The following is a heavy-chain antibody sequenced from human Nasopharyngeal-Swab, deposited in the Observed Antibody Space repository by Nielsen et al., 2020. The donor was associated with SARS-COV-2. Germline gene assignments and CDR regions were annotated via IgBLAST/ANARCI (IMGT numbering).Heavy chain of an antibody. J-gene: IGHJ4*02. D-gene: IGHD4-17*01. CDR1: GGSLSSGDYY. CDR3: ARHDYGDYGLDY. Sequence: LRLSCTVSGGSLSSGDYYWGWVRQPPGKGLEWIGYIYYSGSTYYNPSLKSRVTISVDTSKNQFSLKLSSVTAADTAVYYCARHDYGDYGLDYWGQGTLVTVSS. V-gene: IGHV4-30-4*01. CDR2: IYYSGST.